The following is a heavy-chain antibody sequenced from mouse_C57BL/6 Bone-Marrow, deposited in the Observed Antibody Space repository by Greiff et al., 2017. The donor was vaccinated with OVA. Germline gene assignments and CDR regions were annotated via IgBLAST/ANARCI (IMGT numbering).Heavy chain of an antibody. CDR2: ISYDGSN. Sequence: EVQLQESGPGLVKPSQSLSLTCSVTGYSITSGYYWNWIRQFPGNKLEWMGYISYDGSNNYNPSLKNRISITRDTSKNQFFLKLNSVTTEDTATYDCARDRDYYGSPYYFDYWGQGTTLTVSS. CDR3: ARDRDYYGSPYYFDY. V-gene: IGHV3-6*01. J-gene: IGHJ2*01. CDR1: GYSITSGYY. D-gene: IGHD1-1*01.